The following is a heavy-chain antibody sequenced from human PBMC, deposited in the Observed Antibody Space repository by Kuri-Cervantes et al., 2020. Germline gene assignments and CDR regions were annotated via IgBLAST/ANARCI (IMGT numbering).Heavy chain of an antibody. J-gene: IGHJ6*02. V-gene: IGHV3-30-3*01. CDR1: GFTFSSYA. D-gene: IGHD4-17*01. Sequence: GESLKISCAASGFTFSSYAMHWVRQAPGKGLEWVAVISYDGSNKYYADSVKGRFTISRDNSKNTLYLQMNSLRAEDTAVYYCAKGEYGEPPYYYYGMDVWGQGTTVTDSS. CDR2: ISYDGSNK. CDR3: AKGEYGEPPYYYYGMDV.